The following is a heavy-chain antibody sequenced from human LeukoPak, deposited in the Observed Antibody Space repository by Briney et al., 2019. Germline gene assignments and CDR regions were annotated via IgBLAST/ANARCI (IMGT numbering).Heavy chain of an antibody. D-gene: IGHD6-19*01. V-gene: IGHV3-66*02. CDR2: IYSGGST. CDR3: AKQYSSGWYPDYFDY. J-gene: IGHJ4*02. CDR1: GFTVSSNY. Sequence: GGSLRLSCAASGFTVSSNYMSWVRQAPGKGLEWVSVIYSGGSTYYADSVKGRFTISRDNSKNTLYLQMNSLRAEDTAVYYCAKQYSSGWYPDYFDYWGQGTLVTVSS.